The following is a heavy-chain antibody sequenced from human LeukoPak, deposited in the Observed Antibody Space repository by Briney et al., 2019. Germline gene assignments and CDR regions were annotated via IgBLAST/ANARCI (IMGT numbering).Heavy chain of an antibody. CDR1: GGSFSGYY. V-gene: IGHV4-34*01. Sequence: PSETLSLTCAVYGGSFSGYYWSWIRQPPGKGLEWIGEINHSGSTNYNPSLKSRVTMSVDTSKNQFSLKLSSVTAADTAVFYCASCSSSSGCDYWGQGTLVTVSS. D-gene: IGHD6-6*01. CDR2: INHSGST. J-gene: IGHJ4*02. CDR3: ASCSSSSGCDY.